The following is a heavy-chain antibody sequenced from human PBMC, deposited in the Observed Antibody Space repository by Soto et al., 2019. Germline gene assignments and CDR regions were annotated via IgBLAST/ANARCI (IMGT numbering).Heavy chain of an antibody. Sequence: QVQLQESGPGLVKPSETLSLTCTVSGGSISSYYWSWIRQPPGKGLEWIGYIYYSGSTNYNPSLQSRVTISVDTSKNQFSLKLSSVTAADTAVYYCARASIAAAGTPVDYWGQGTLVTVSS. CDR3: ARASIAAAGTPVDY. J-gene: IGHJ4*02. CDR2: IYYSGST. CDR1: GGSISSYY. V-gene: IGHV4-59*01. D-gene: IGHD6-13*01.